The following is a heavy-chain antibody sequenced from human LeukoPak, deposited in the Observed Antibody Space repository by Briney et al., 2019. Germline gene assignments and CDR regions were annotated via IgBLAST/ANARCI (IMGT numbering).Heavy chain of an antibody. D-gene: IGHD6-25*01. J-gene: IGHJ4*02. Sequence: PGGSLRLSCAASGFTFSNRAMHWVRQAPGKGLEWVAVISYDGSNKYTADSVKGRFTISRDNSKNTLYLQMNSLRAEDTAVYYCVAAAAVPYYFAYWREPTLATVSS. CDR2: ISYDGSNK. CDR1: GFTFSNRA. CDR3: VAAAAVPYYFAY. V-gene: IGHV3-30-3*01.